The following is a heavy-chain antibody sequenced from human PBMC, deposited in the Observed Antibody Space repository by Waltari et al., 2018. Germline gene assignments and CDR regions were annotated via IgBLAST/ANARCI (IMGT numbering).Heavy chain of an antibody. Sequence: EVQLLESGGGLVQPGGSLRLSCAASGFTFSSYAMSWVRQAPGKGLDWVSASSGSGGSTYYADSVKGRFTISRDNAKNSLYLQMNSLRAEDTAVYYCARSLVGALGAFDIWGQGTMVTVSS. CDR2: SSGSGGST. CDR1: GFTFSSYA. V-gene: IGHV3-23*01. D-gene: IGHD1-26*01. J-gene: IGHJ3*02. CDR3: ARSLVGALGAFDI.